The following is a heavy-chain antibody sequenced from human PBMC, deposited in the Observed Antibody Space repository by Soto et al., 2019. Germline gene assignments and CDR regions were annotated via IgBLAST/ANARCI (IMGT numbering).Heavy chain of an antibody. CDR3: ATRPHIGSIVVVPAAIIDY. Sequence: GGSLRLSCAASGFTFSSYAMSWVRQAPGKGLEWVSAISGSGGSTYYADSGKGRFTISRDNSKNTLYLQMNSLRAEDTAVYYCATRPHIGSIVVVPAAIIDYWGQGTLVTVSS. CDR1: GFTFSSYA. CDR2: ISGSGGST. V-gene: IGHV3-23*01. D-gene: IGHD2-2*01. J-gene: IGHJ4*02.